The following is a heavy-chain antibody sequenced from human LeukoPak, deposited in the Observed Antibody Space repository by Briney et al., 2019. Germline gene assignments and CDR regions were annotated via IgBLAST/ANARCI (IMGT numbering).Heavy chain of an antibody. J-gene: IGHJ4*02. V-gene: IGHV4-59*01. Sequence: PSETLSLTCTVSGASISRYYWSWIRQPPGKGLEWIGCIFYSGSTIYNPSLKSRVTLSLDTSKNQFSLKLSSVTAADTAVYYCASRSGWHFDYWGRGTLVTVSS. CDR1: GASISRYY. CDR2: IFYSGST. CDR3: ASRSGWHFDY. D-gene: IGHD6-19*01.